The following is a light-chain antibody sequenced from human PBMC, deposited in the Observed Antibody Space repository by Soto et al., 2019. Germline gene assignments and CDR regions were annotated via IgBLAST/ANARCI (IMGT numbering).Light chain of an antibody. Sequence: EIVLTQSPGTLSLSPGERATLSCRASQSVSSSYLAWYQQKPGQAPRLLIYGASSRATGIPDRFSGSGSGTDFTLTISRLEPEDFAVYFCQQYGSPTFGQGTRPEIK. CDR1: QSVSSSY. J-gene: IGKJ5*01. V-gene: IGKV3-20*01. CDR3: QQYGSPT. CDR2: GAS.